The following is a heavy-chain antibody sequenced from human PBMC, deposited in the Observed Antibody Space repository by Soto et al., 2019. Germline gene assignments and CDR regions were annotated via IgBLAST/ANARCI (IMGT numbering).Heavy chain of an antibody. CDR1: GYTFTSYG. J-gene: IGHJ6*02. V-gene: IGHV1-18*01. D-gene: IGHD3-3*01. CDR2: ISAYNGNT. CDR3: ARDSPSPIFGVVIHPPYYYYGMDV. Sequence: ASVKVSCKASGYTFTSYGISWVRQAPGQGLEWMGWISAYNGNTNYAQKLQGRVTMTTDTSTSTAYMELRSLRSDDTAVYYCARDSPSPIFGVVIHPPYYYYGMDVWGQGTTVTVSS.